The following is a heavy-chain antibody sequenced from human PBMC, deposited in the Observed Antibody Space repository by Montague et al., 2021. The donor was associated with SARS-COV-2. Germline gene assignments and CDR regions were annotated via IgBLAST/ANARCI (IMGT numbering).Heavy chain of an antibody. V-gene: IGHV2-5*02. J-gene: IGHJ5*02. CDR2: IYGDDDN. Sequence: VKPTQTLTLTCTFSWCSLSTSEVSVGWIRQPPGKTPEFLALIYGDDDNRYKPSLKNKLTITKVTSKNQVVLTMTNVDPVDRATYYCAHFGILRYFDPWGQGTLVTVSS. CDR3: AHFGILRYFDP. CDR1: WCSLSTSEVS. D-gene: IGHD3-9*01.